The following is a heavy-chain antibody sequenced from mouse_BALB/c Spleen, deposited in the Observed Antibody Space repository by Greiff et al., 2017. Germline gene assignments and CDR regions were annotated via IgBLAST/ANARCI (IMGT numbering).Heavy chain of an antibody. Sequence: VHVKQSGTVLAWPGASVKMSCKASGYTFTSYWMHWVKQRPGQGLEWIGAIYPGNSDTSYNQKFKGKAKLTAVTSTSTAYMELSSLTNEDSAVYYCTRGLLRYYFDYWGQGTTLTVSS. CDR3: TRGLLRYYFDY. D-gene: IGHD1-1*01. V-gene: IGHV1-5*01. CDR2: IYPGNSDT. J-gene: IGHJ2*01. CDR1: GYTFTSYW.